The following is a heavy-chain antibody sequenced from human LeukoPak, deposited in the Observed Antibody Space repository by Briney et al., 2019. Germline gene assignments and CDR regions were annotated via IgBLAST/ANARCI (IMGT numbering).Heavy chain of an antibody. CDR2: SYYSGST. CDR3: ARHITIFGVVANNWFDP. Sequence: SETLSLTCTVSGGSISSYYWSWIRQPPGKGLEWIGYSYYSGSTNYNPSLKSRVTISVDTSKNQFSLKLSSVTAADTAVYYCARHITIFGVVANNWFDPWGQGTLVTVSS. CDR1: GGSISSYY. D-gene: IGHD3-3*01. V-gene: IGHV4-59*08. J-gene: IGHJ5*02.